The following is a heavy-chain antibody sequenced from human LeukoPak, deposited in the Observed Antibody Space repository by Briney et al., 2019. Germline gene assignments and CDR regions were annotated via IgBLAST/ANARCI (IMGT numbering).Heavy chain of an antibody. Sequence: GGSLRLSCTAPAFTVSRNYMLWVRQAPGKGLEWVSLIFSNGDTHYADSVKGRFTISRDTSKNTVSLQMNSLRVEDTAMYYCTRDQMNYWGQGTLVTVSS. D-gene: IGHD5-24*01. V-gene: IGHV3-53*01. CDR1: AFTVSRNY. CDR2: IFSNGDT. J-gene: IGHJ4*02. CDR3: TRDQMNY.